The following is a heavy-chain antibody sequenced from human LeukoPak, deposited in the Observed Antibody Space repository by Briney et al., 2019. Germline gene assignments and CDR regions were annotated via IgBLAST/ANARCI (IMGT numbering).Heavy chain of an antibody. CDR2: IYNGENT. J-gene: IGHJ4*02. CDR3: AKDLEFEYSSPSGPFDY. V-gene: IGHV3-66*01. D-gene: IGHD6-6*01. CDR1: GFTVSTNY. Sequence: SGGSLRLSCAASGFTVSTNYMSWVRQAPGKGLEWVSVIYNGENTSYGDSVKGRFTISRDNSKNTLYLQMNSLRGEDTAVYYCAKDLEFEYSSPSGPFDYWGQGALVTVSS.